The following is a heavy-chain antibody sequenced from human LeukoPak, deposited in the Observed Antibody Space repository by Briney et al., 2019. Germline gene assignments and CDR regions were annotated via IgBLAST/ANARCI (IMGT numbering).Heavy chain of an antibody. Sequence: SETPSLTCAVSGDSVTSGGYFWTWIRQHPGKGLEWIGSISNSGTTSYNPSLKSRVSISLDTSNNHFSLRLGSVTAADTAVYFCARDVVVTSSPDAFDIWGQGTMVTVSS. D-gene: IGHD2-21*02. V-gene: IGHV4-31*11. CDR1: GDSVTSGGYF. CDR2: ISNSGTT. CDR3: ARDVVVTSSPDAFDI. J-gene: IGHJ3*02.